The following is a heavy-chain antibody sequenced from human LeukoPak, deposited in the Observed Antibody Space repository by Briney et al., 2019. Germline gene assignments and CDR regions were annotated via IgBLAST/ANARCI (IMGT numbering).Heavy chain of an antibody. Sequence: GGSLRLSCAASGFTFSNYLMSWVRQSPGRGLEWVANIDQDGSTEYYVDSVGGRFTVSRDNAKNSVYLQIDSLRAEDTAVYYCARADNYGSILDYWGQGTLVTVSS. V-gene: IGHV3-7*04. CDR3: ARADNYGSILDY. D-gene: IGHD3-10*01. CDR2: IDQDGSTE. J-gene: IGHJ4*02. CDR1: GFTFSNYL.